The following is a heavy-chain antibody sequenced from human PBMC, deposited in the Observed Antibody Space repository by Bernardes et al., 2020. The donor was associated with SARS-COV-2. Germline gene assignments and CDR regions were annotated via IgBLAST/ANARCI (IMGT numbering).Heavy chain of an antibody. CDR3: VKERPGVDY. J-gene: IGHJ4*02. Sequence: GGSLRLSCSGSGFTFSEYPMHWVRQTPGKGLEYVSRISDNGGSTHYGDSVKGRFTISGDNSKNMMYLQMNSLRVEDTAVYYCVKERPGVDYWGQGILVTVSS. CDR1: GFTFSEYP. CDR2: ISDNGGST. V-gene: IGHV3-64D*06.